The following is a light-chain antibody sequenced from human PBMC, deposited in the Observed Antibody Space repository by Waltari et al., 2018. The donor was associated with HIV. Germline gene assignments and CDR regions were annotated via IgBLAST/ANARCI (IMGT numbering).Light chain of an antibody. J-gene: IGLJ1*01. CDR2: RDN. Sequence: QSVLTQPPSASGTPGQRVIVSCSGSSFNIGRNFVSWYQQLPGTAPKVLIFRDNQRPSGVPDRFSGSTSGASASLASSGLRSEDEADYYCAAWDDSLSGSYVFGPGTKVTVL. V-gene: IGLV1-47*01. CDR3: AAWDDSLSGSYV. CDR1: SFNIGRNF.